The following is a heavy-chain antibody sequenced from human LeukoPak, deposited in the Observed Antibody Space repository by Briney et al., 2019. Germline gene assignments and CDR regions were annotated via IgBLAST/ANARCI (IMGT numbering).Heavy chain of an antibody. Sequence: PSETLSLTCAVSGGSFSGYYWYWIRQPPGKGLEWIGEINHSGTTNYNPSLKSRVTISVDTSKNQFSLKLSPVTAADTAVYYCARGENYYDNSGYDYWGQGILVTVSS. J-gene: IGHJ4*02. CDR2: INHSGTT. CDR1: GGSFSGYY. V-gene: IGHV4-34*01. D-gene: IGHD3-22*01. CDR3: ARGENYYDNSGYDY.